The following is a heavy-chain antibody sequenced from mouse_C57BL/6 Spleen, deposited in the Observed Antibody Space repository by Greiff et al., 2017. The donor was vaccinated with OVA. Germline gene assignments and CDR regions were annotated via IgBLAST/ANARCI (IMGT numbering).Heavy chain of an antibody. J-gene: IGHJ1*03. Sequence: VQLQQSGPELVKPGASVKISCKASGYAFSSSWMNWVKQRPGKGLEWIGRIYPGDGDTNYNGKFKGKATLTADKSSSTAYMQLSSLTSEDSAVYFCARSRTGTDFDVWGTGTTVTVSS. V-gene: IGHV1-82*01. CDR2: IYPGDGDT. D-gene: IGHD4-1*01. CDR1: GYAFSSSW. CDR3: ARSRTGTDFDV.